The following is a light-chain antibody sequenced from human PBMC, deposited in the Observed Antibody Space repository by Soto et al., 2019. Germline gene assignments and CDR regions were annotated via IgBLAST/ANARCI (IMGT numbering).Light chain of an antibody. CDR1: QSVSSSS. CDR3: QQYVSSPLT. J-gene: IGKJ4*01. CDR2: DTS. V-gene: IGKV3-20*01. Sequence: PGEPATLSCRTSQSVSSSSLAWYQQKPGQAPRLLIYDTSSRATGIPDRFSGSGSGTDFTLTISRLEPEDFAVYYCQQYVSSPLTFGGGSNV.